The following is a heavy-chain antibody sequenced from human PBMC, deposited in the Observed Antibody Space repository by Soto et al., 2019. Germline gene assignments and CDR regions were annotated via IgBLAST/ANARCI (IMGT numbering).Heavy chain of an antibody. CDR2: ISYDGSNK. CDR1: GFTFSSYG. CDR3: TTAEPYNWNRFSSYYYGMDV. V-gene: IGHV3-30*03. D-gene: IGHD1-20*01. J-gene: IGHJ6*02. Sequence: QVQLVESGGGVVQPGRSLRLSCAASGFTFSSYGMHWVRQAPGKGLEWVAVISYDGSNKYYADSVKGRFTISRDNSKNTLYLQMNSLKTEDTAVYYCTTAEPYNWNRFSSYYYGMDVWGQGTTVTVSS.